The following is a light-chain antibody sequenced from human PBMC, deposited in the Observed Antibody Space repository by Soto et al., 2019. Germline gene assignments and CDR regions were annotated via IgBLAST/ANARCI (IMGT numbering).Light chain of an antibody. J-gene: IGKJ5*01. CDR2: GAS. Sequence: EIVMTQSPATLSVSPGERATLSCRASQSVSSNLAWYQQKPGQAPRLLIYGASTRATGIPARFSGSGSGTEFTPTISSLQSEDFAVYYCQQYNNWLLITFGQGTRLEI. CDR3: QQYNNWLLIT. V-gene: IGKV3-15*01. CDR1: QSVSSN.